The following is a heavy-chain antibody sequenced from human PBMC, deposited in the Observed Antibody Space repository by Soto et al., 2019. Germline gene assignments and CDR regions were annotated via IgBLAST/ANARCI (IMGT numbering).Heavy chain of an antibody. CDR3: ARGQEGIVATL. D-gene: IGHD5-12*01. CDR1: GGSLTVYY. CDR2: IKDGGST. J-gene: IGHJ4*02. V-gene: IGHV4-34*01. Sequence: QVQLQQWGAGLFKPSETLSLTCAVNGGSLTVYYWSWIRQPPGKVLEWIWEIKDGGSTNYSPSLWSRVSISADTSKNQFFLILSCLTAANVAVYFCARGQEGIVATLRVQGTLVIFSS.